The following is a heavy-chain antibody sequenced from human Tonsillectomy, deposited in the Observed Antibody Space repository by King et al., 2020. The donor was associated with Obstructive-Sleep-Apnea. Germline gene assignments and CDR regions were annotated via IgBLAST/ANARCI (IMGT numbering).Heavy chain of an antibody. D-gene: IGHD5-12*01. CDR3: ATDIVATIRTGGGYFDY. Sequence: QLVQSGGGVVQPGRSLRLSCAASGFTFSSYAMHWVRQAPGKGLEWGAVISYDGSNKNYADSVKGRFTISRDNSKNTLYLQMNSLRAEDTAVYYCATDIVATIRTGGGYFDYWGQGTLVTVSS. CDR1: GFTFSSYA. CDR2: ISYDGSNK. V-gene: IGHV3-30*04. J-gene: IGHJ4*02.